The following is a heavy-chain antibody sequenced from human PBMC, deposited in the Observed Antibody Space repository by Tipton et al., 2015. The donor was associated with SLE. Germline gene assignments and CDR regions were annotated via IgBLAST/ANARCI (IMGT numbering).Heavy chain of an antibody. Sequence: SLRLSCAASGFTFSSSAMSWVRQAPGKGPEWVSVISGSGGSTYYADSVKGRFTISRDNPRNTLYLQMNSLRGEDTAVYYCARGRNNIRGLITYYFDYWGQGALVTVSS. D-gene: IGHD3-10*01. CDR2: ISGSGGST. CDR3: ARGRNNIRGLITYYFDY. J-gene: IGHJ4*02. V-gene: IGHV3-23*01. CDR1: GFTFSSSA.